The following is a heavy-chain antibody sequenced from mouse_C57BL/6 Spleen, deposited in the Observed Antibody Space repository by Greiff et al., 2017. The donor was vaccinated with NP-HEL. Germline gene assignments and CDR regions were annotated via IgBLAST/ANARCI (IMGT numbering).Heavy chain of an antibody. CDR2: IDPANGNT. J-gene: IGHJ4*01. Sequence: EVQLQQSVAELVRPGASVKLSCTASGFNFKNTYMHWVKQRPEQGLEWIGRIDPANGNTKYAPKFQGKATITADTSSNTAYLQLSSLTSEDTAIYYCARSDYAYAMDYWGQGTSVTVSS. D-gene: IGHD2-4*01. V-gene: IGHV14-3*01. CDR3: ARSDYAYAMDY. CDR1: GFNFKNTY.